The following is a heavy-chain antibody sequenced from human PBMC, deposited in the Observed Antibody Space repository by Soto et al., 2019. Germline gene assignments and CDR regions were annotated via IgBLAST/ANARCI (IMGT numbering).Heavy chain of an antibody. D-gene: IGHD3-3*01. J-gene: IGHJ4*02. CDR3: ARVWSGYYKFDS. CDR2: IYYSGTT. V-gene: IGHV4-30-4*01. CDR1: CGSISSGAHY. Sequence: PSETLSLTCTVSCGSISSGAHYWSLIRQPPGKGLEWIGYIYYSGTTYHNPSLKSRVTISVDTSKNQFSLKLSSVTAADTAVYYCARVWSGYYKFDSWGQGTLVTVSS.